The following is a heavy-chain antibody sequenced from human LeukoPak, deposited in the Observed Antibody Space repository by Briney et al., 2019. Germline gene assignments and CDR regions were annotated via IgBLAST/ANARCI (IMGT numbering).Heavy chain of an antibody. J-gene: IGHJ5*02. CDR2: ISAYNGNT. V-gene: IGHV1-18*01. D-gene: IGHD1-26*01. Sequence: ASVRVSCTASGYTFTSYGISWVRQAPGQGLEWMGWISAYNGNTNYAQNLQGRVTMTTDTSTSTAYMELRSLRSDDTAVYYCARDGGGSYGINWFDPWGQGTLVTVSS. CDR1: GYTFTSYG. CDR3: ARDGGGSYGINWFDP.